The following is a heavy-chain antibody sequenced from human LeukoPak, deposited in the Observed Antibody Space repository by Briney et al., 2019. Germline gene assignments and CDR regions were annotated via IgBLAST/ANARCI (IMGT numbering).Heavy chain of an antibody. CDR3: AKDLDCSGANCFSGMTGFDY. V-gene: IGHV3-30*18. CDR2: ISYDGSDK. D-gene: IGHD2-15*01. Sequence: PGGSLRLSCAASGFTFSSYGMHWVRQAPGKGLEWVALISYDGSDKSYADSVKGRFTISRDNSKNALYLQMNSLRVEDTAAYYCAKDLDCSGANCFSGMTGFDYWGQGTLVTVSS. J-gene: IGHJ4*02. CDR1: GFTFSSYG.